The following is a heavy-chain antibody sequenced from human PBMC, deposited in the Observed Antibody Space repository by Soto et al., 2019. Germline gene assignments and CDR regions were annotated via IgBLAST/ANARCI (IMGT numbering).Heavy chain of an antibody. V-gene: IGHV3-23*01. D-gene: IGHD3-22*01. CDR3: AKNQWIVAKKCIDL. J-gene: IGHJ4*01. CDR2: ISGGGDYSADT. Sequence: LRLSCEASGFSFRTYAMSCARQAPGEGLEWVSGISGGGDYSADTYFADSVKGRFTISRDSSKNTVYLQMNSLRAEDTAVYYCAKNQWIVAKKCIDLWCRGTLVTVSS. CDR1: GFSFRTYA.